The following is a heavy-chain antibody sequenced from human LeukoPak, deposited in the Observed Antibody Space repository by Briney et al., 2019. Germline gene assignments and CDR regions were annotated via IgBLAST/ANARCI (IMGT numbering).Heavy chain of an antibody. J-gene: IGHJ5*02. D-gene: IGHD3-22*01. CDR2: MNPNSGHT. Sequence: GASVKVSCKASGYTFISYDINWVRQATGQGLEWMGWMNPNSGHTGYAQKFQGRVTMTRSTPISTAYMELSSLRSEDTAVYYCVRNQRAICDSSSYWSNWFDPWGQGTLVTVSS. CDR1: GYTFISYD. V-gene: IGHV1-8*01. CDR3: VRNQRAICDSSSYWSNWFDP.